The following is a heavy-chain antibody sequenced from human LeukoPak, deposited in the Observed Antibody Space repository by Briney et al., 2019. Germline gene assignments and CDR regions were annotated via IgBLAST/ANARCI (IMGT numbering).Heavy chain of an antibody. J-gene: IGHJ5*02. Sequence: GASVKVSCKASGGTFSSYAISWVRQAPGQGLEWMGGIVPIFGTANYAQKFQGRVTITADESTRTASVELSSLRSEDTAVYYCARALSVVVPAATRNWFDPWGQGTLVTVSS. CDR1: GGTFSSYA. D-gene: IGHD2-2*01. V-gene: IGHV1-69*13. CDR3: ARALSVVVPAATRNWFDP. CDR2: IVPIFGTA.